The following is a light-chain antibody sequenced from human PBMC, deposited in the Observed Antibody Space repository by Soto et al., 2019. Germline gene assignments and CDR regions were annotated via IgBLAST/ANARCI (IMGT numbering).Light chain of an antibody. CDR3: QQSNNYPLT. J-gene: IGKJ4*01. CDR1: QSISTW. Sequence: DIQMTQSPSTLSASVGDRVTITCRASQSISTWLAWYQQKPGKAPKLLIYKASNLEGGVPSRFSGSGSGTEFTIPISSLQADDFATYYCQQSNNYPLTFGGGTTVEIK. CDR2: KAS. V-gene: IGKV1-5*03.